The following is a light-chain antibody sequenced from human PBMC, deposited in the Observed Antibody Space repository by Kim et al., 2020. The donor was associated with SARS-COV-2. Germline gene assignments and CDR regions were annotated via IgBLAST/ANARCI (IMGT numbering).Light chain of an antibody. CDR3: QQYNDWRT. CDR2: DAS. V-gene: IGKV3-15*01. CDR1: QNIRDN. Sequence: EIVMTQSPATLSVSPGERATLSCRASQNIRDNLAWYQQKPGQAPRLLIYDASTRATDIPARFSGSGSGTEFTLTISSLKSEDCALYYCQQYNDWRTFGQGTKVDIK. J-gene: IGKJ1*01.